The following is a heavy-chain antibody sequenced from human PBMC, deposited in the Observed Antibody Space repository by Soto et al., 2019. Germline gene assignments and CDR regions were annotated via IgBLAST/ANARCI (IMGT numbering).Heavy chain of an antibody. CDR3: ARQLDSSGYYWVI. D-gene: IGHD3-22*01. Sequence: GESLKISCKGSGYSFTSYWIGWVRQLPGKGLEWMGIIYPGDSDTRYSPSFQGQVTTSADKSISTAYLQWSSLKASDTAMYYCARQLDSSGYYWVIWGQGTMVTVSS. V-gene: IGHV5-51*01. CDR1: GYSFTSYW. J-gene: IGHJ3*02. CDR2: IYPGDSDT.